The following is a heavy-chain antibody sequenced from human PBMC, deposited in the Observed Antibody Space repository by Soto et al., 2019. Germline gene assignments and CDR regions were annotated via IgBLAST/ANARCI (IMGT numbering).Heavy chain of an antibody. CDR3: ASSYGSGYRAFDY. CDR1: GDTFSFYS. J-gene: IGHJ4*02. CDR2: INPILSMS. Sequence: QVQLVQSGAEVRKPGSSVKVSCKASGDTFSFYSINWVRQAPGLGLEWMGRINPILSMSNYAQRFQGRVTMSAEKYTSTAYMELSGLRSEETAIYYCASSYGSGYRAFDYWGQGALVTVSS. V-gene: IGHV1-69*02. D-gene: IGHD3-10*01.